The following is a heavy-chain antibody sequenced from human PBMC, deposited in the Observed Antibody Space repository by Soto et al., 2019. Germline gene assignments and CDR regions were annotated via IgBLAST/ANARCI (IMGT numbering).Heavy chain of an antibody. CDR3: ARVGDSSGWYRYFDY. J-gene: IGHJ4*02. V-gene: IGHV4-59*01. D-gene: IGHD6-19*01. CDR2: IYYSGST. Sequence: NPSETLSLTCTVSGGSISSYYWSWMRQPPGKGLEWIGYIYYSGSTNYNPSLKSRVTISVDTSKNQFSLKLSSVTAADTAVYYCARVGDSSGWYRYFDYWGQGTLVTVSS. CDR1: GGSISSYY.